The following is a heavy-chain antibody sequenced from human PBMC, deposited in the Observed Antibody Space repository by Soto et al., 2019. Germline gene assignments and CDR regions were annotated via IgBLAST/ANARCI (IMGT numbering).Heavy chain of an antibody. J-gene: IGHJ6*02. CDR3: ARSKYSTNWNHGIDV. D-gene: IGHD6-13*01. CDR2: LYPCDSQI. Sequence: PGESLKISCKGSGYSFTTYWIGWVRQVPGKGLEWMAILYPCDSQIRYSPSFQGQVSVSVDNSISTAYLQWSSLKASDTDKYYCARSKYSTNWNHGIDVWGQGNTVTVSS. CDR1: GYSFTTYW. V-gene: IGHV5-51*01.